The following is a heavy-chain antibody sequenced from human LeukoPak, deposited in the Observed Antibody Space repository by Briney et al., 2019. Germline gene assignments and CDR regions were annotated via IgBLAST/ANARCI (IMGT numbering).Heavy chain of an antibody. CDR1: GYTFTGHY. Sequence: GASVKVSRKASGYTFTGHYMHWARQAPGQGPEWMGWINPNSGDTNSAQKFQGRVTLTRDTSISTAYMELSRLRSDDTAVYYCARVLGDVWGQGTTVTVSS. CDR2: INPNSGDT. J-gene: IGHJ6*02. CDR3: ARVLGDV. V-gene: IGHV1-2*02.